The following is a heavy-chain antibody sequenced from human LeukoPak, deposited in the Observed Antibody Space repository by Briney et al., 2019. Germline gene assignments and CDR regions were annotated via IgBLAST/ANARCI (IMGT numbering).Heavy chain of an antibody. CDR1: GYTFTTYG. CDR3: AGDYDILTGYYSRTYFDY. J-gene: IGHJ4*02. V-gene: IGHV3-23*01. D-gene: IGHD3-9*01. CDR2: ITNNGAYT. Sequence: HPGGSLRLSCVASGYTFTTYGMSWVRQAPGKGLEWVSGITNNGAYTYYADSVKGRFTISRDNSKNTLYLQMNSLRAEDTAVYYCAGDYDILTGYYSRTYFDYWGQGTLVTVSS.